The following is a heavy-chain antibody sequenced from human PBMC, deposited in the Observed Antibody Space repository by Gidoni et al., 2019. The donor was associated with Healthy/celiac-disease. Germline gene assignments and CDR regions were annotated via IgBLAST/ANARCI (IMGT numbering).Heavy chain of an antibody. J-gene: IGHJ4*02. V-gene: IGHV3-23*01. CDR2: ISGSGGST. CDR3: AKDVTGVGPGHEDY. Sequence: EVQRLESGCGLVQPGGSLRPSFAASGFTFSSYAMSWVRQAPGKGLEWVSAISGSGGSTYYADSVKGRFTISRDNSKNTLYLQMNSLRAEDTAVYYCAKDVTGVGPGHEDYWGQGTLVTVSS. CDR1: GFTFSSYA. D-gene: IGHD3-10*01.